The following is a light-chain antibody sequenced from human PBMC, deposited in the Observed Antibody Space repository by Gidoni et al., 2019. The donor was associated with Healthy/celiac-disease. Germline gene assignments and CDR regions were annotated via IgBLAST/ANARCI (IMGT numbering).Light chain of an antibody. J-gene: IGKJ4*01. CDR2: DAS. CDR1: QSVSSY. V-gene: IGKV3-11*01. Sequence: EIVLTQSPATLSLSPGERATLSCRASQSVSSYLAWYQQKPGQAPRLLIYDASNRATGIPARCSGSESGTDFTLTISSLEPEDFAVYYCQQRSNWPPTFGGGTKVEIK. CDR3: QQRSNWPPT.